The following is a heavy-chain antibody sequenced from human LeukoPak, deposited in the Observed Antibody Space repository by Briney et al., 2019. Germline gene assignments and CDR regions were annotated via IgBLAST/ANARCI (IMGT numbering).Heavy chain of an antibody. D-gene: IGHD6-6*01. CDR1: GGSISSGSYY. J-gene: IGHJ6*03. CDR2: IYTSGST. CDR3: ARDHSSSSFYYYYMDV. Sequence: SSETLSLTCTVSGGSISSGSYYWSWIRQPAGKGLEWIGRIYTSGSTNYNPSLKSRVTISVDTSKNRFSLKLSSVTAADTAVYYCARDHSSSSFYYYYMDVWGKGTTVTVSS. V-gene: IGHV4-61*02.